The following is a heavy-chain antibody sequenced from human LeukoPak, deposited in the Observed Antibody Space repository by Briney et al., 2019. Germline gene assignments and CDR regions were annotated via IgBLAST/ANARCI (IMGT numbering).Heavy chain of an antibody. CDR1: GFTFSSYS. D-gene: IGHD2-15*01. CDR3: ARDSRYVVAPPFDY. Sequence: GGSLRLSCAASGFTFSSYSMTWVRQAPGKGVEGVSSISSSSSYIYYADSVKGRFTISRDNAKNSLYLQMNSLRAEDTAVYYCARDSRYVVAPPFDYWGQGTLVTVSS. V-gene: IGHV3-21*01. CDR2: ISSSSSYI. J-gene: IGHJ4*02.